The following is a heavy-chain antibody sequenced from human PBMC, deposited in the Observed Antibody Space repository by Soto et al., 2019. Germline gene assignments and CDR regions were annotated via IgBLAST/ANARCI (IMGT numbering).Heavy chain of an antibody. J-gene: IGHJ4*02. CDR3: ARDAVAGGIDY. CDR2: INHSGGT. D-gene: IGHD6-19*01. Sequence: QVQLQQWGAGLLKPSETLSLTCAVYGGSFSGYYWSWIRQPPGKGLEWIGEINHSGGTNYNPSLKSRVTISVDTSKNQFSLKLSSVTAADTAVYYCARDAVAGGIDYWGQGTLVTVSS. CDR1: GGSFSGYY. V-gene: IGHV4-34*01.